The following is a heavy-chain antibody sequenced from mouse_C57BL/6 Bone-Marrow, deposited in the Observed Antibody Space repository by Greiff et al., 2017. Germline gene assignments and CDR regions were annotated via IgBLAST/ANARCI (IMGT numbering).Heavy chain of an antibody. J-gene: IGHJ4*01. V-gene: IGHV1-53*01. CDR1: GYTFTSYW. D-gene: IGHD1-1*01. CDR3: ARLITTVVAGSAMDY. CDR2: INPSNGGT. Sequence: QVQLQQPGTELVKPGASVKPSCKASGYTFTSYWMHWVKQRPGQGLEWIGNINPSNGGTNYNEKFKSKATLTVDKSSSTAYMQLSSLTSEDSAVXYCARLITTVVAGSAMDYGGQGTSVTVSS.